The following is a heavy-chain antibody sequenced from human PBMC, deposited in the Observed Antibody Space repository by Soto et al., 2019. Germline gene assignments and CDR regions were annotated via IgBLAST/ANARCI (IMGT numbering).Heavy chain of an antibody. J-gene: IGHJ4*02. D-gene: IGHD2-15*01. CDR3: VRWSEF. Sequence: EVQLVESGGGLVQPGGSLRLSCVVSGITFSGYWMHWVRQAPGKGLEWVSRVDGDGSSITYSDSVKGRFTISRDNAKNTLYLQMNSLRAEDTAVYYCVRWSEFWGQGTLVTVSS. CDR1: GITFSGYW. V-gene: IGHV3-74*01. CDR2: VDGDGSSI.